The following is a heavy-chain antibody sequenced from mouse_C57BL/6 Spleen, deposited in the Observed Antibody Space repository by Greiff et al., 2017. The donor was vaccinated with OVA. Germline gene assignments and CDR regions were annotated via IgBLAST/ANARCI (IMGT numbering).Heavy chain of an antibody. CDR3: ARGGDDYERVYYYAMDY. J-gene: IGHJ4*01. CDR1: GYAFTNYL. CDR2: INTGSGGT. Sequence: QVQLQQSGAELVRPGTSVKVSCKASGYAFTNYLIEWVKQRPGQGLEWIGVINTGSGGTNYNEKFKGKATLTADKSSSTVYMQLSSLTSEDSAVYFCARGGDDYERVYYYAMDYWGQGTSVTVSS. D-gene: IGHD2-4*01. V-gene: IGHV1-54*01.